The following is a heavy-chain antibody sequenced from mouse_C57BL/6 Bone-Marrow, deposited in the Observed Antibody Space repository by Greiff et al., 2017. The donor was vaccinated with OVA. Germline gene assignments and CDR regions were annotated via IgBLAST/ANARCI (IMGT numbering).Heavy chain of an antibody. CDR2: IHPNSGST. CDR3: ARRDSNYGAWFAY. D-gene: IGHD2-5*01. CDR1: GYTFTSYW. Sequence: VQLQQPGAELVKPGASVKLSCKASGYTFTSYWMPWVKQRPGQGLEWIGMIHPNSGSTNYNEKFKSKATLTVDKSSSTAYMQLSSLTSEDSAVYYCARRDSNYGAWFAYWGQGTLVTVSA. V-gene: IGHV1-64*01. J-gene: IGHJ3*01.